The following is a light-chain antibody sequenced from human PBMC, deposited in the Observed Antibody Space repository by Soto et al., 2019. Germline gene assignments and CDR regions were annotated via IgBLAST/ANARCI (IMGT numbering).Light chain of an antibody. J-gene: IGLJ2*01. Sequence: QSVLTQPPSASGSPGQSVTISCTGTSSDVGGYDYVSWYQQHPGKAPKLMIYEVSKRPSGVPARFSGSKSGNTASLTVSGLQDEDEADYYCSSYAGNNNLVFGGGTKVTVL. CDR2: EVS. CDR3: SSYAGNNNLV. V-gene: IGLV2-8*01. CDR1: SSDVGGYDY.